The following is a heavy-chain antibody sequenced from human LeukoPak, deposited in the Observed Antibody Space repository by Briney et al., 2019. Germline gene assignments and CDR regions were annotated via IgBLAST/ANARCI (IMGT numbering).Heavy chain of an antibody. V-gene: IGHV3-66*04. J-gene: IGHJ4*02. CDR1: GFTVSSNF. CDR2: IYSGGST. Sequence: GGSLRLSCTASGFTVSSNFMTWVRQAPGKGLEWVSVIYSGGSTYYADSVKGRFTVSRDNSKNTLYLQMNSLRAEDTAVYHCARHGDCWGQGTLVTVSS. CDR3: ARHGDC.